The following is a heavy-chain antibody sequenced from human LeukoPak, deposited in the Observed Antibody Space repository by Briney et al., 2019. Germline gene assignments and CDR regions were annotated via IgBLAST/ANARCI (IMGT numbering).Heavy chain of an antibody. V-gene: IGHV3-15*01. J-gene: IGHJ4*02. CDR2: IKSKTDGGTT. CDR1: GFTFINAW. D-gene: IGHD4-11*01. Sequence: GGSLRLSCAASGFTFINAWMSWVRQAPGKGLEWVGRIKSKTDGGTTDYAAPVKGRFTISRDDSKNTLYLQMNSLKTEDTAVYYCTTEVTTLEFVGYGIYYWGQGALVTVSS. CDR3: TTEVTTLEFVGYGIYY.